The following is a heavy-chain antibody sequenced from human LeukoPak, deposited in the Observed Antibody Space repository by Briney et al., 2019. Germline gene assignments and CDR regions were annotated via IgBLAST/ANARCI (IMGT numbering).Heavy chain of an antibody. CDR3: ARGGCSGGSCYYRGGFDP. V-gene: IGHV4-31*03. J-gene: IGHJ5*02. CDR2: IYYSGST. CDR1: GGSISSGGYY. Sequence: SETLSLTCTVSGGSISSGGYYWSWIRQHPGKGLEWIGYIYYSGSTYYNPSLKSRVTISVDTSKNQFSLKLSSVTAAGTAVYYCARGGCSGGSCYYRGGFDPWGQGTLVTVSS. D-gene: IGHD2-15*01.